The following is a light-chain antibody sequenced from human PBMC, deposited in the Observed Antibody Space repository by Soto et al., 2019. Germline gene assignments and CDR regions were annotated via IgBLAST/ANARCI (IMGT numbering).Light chain of an antibody. CDR3: QQRNDGLT. Sequence: EIVLTQSPATLSLYPGDRATLSCRASQSISSHLAWYQQRPGQVVRLLIYDASHRATGIPVRFSGSRSGTDFTRTRNKLEPEDFSVYYWQQRNDGLTFGGGTKVEIK. V-gene: IGKV3-11*01. CDR1: QSISSH. J-gene: IGKJ4*01. CDR2: DAS.